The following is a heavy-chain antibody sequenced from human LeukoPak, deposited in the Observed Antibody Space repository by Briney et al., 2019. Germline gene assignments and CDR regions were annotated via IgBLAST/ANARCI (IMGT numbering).Heavy chain of an antibody. J-gene: IGHJ4*02. CDR1: GYTFTSYD. CDR3: ARSSELRRIDY. V-gene: IGHV1-8*01. CDR2: MNPNSGNT. Sequence: SXXVSCKASGYTFTSYDINWVRQATGHGLEWMGWMNPNSGNTGYAQEVKGRVTITRNTYISTDYMELSHLRFEDTAVYFCARSSELRRIDYWGQGTLVTVSS. D-gene: IGHD1-7*01.